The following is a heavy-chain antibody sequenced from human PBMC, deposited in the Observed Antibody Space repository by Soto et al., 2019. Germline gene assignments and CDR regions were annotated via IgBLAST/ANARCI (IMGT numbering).Heavy chain of an antibody. D-gene: IGHD4-17*01. CDR1: GGTFSSYA. V-gene: IGHV1-69*13. CDR2: IIPIFGTA. Sequence: GASVKVSCKASGGTFSSYAISWVRQAPGQGLEWMGGIIPIFGTANYAQKFQGRVTITADESTSTAYMELSSLRSEDTAVYYCARDYAEGPVTGYYYGMDVWGQGTTVTVS. CDR3: ARDYAEGPVTGYYYGMDV. J-gene: IGHJ6*02.